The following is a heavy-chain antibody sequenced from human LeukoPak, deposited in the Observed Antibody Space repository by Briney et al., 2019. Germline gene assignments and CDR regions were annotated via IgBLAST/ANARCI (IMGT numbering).Heavy chain of an antibody. D-gene: IGHD3-22*01. J-gene: IGHJ4*02. CDR2: IYYSGST. CDR1: GGSISSYY. Sequence: SETLSLTCTVSGGSISSYYWSWIRQPPGKGLEWIGYIYYSGSTNYNPSLKSRVTISVDTSKNQFSLKLSSVTAADTAVYYCARSPYYYDSSGYYPFDYWGQGTLVTVSS. CDR3: ARSPYYYDSSGYYPFDY. V-gene: IGHV4-59*01.